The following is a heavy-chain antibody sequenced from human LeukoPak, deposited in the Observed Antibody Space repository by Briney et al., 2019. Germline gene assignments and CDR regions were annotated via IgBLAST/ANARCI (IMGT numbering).Heavy chain of an antibody. CDR3: VGYDRTGYYTC. V-gene: IGHV3-74*01. CDR2: IHSDGSTT. D-gene: IGHD3-22*01. Sequence: GGSLRLSCAASGFTFSSYWMHWVRQAPGKGLVWVSHIHSDGSTTSYADSVKGRFTISRDNAKNTLYLQMNSLRAEDTAVYYCVGYDRTGYYTCWGQGTLVTVSS. CDR1: GFTFSSYW. J-gene: IGHJ4*02.